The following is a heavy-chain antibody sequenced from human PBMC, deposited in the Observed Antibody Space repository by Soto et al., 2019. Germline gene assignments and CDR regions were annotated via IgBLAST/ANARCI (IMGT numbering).Heavy chain of an antibody. D-gene: IGHD2-8*01. CDR1: GFTFSSYS. J-gene: IGHJ4*02. CDR3: ARDREWAFDY. CDR2: IFVSSTTI. Sequence: GGSLRLSCVASGFTFSSYSMVWVRQAPGKGLEWVSYIFVSSTTIYYADSVQGRFTVSRDNAQNSLFLLMNSLRAEDTAVYYCARDREWAFDYWGRGTLVTVSS. V-gene: IGHV3-48*04.